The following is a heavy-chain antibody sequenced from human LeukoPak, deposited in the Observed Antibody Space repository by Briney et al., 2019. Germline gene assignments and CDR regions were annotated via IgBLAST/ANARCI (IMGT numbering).Heavy chain of an antibody. CDR1: GITLSNYG. CDR2: ISDSGGSK. D-gene: IGHD3/OR15-3a*01. J-gene: IGHJ4*02. CDR3: AKRGVVIRVILVGFHKEAYYFES. V-gene: IGHV3-23*01. Sequence: GGSLRLSCAASGITLSNYGMSWVRQAPGKGLEWVAGISDSGGSKKYADSVKGRFTISRDNPKNTLFLQMNSLRAEDTAVYFCAKRGVVIRVILVGFHKEAYYFESWGQGALVTVSS.